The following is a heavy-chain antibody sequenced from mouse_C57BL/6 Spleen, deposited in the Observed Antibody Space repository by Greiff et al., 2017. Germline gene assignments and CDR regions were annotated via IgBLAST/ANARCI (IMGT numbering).Heavy chain of an antibody. CDR1: GYTFTDYY. CDR2: INPNNGGT. Sequence: EVQLQQSGPELVKPGASVKISCKASGYTFTDYYMNWVKQSHGKSLEWIGDINPNNGGTSYNQKFKGKATLTVDKSSSTAYMELRSLTSEDSAVYYSARGDGSIGGYYFDFWGKGTTLTVSS. V-gene: IGHV1-26*01. J-gene: IGHJ2*01. D-gene: IGHD1-1*01. CDR3: ARGDGSIGGYYFDF.